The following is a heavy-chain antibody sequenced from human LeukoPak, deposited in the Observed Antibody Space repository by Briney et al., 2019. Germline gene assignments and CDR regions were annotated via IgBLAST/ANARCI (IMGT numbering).Heavy chain of an antibody. Sequence: SETLSLTCTVSGGSISSSSYCWGWIRQPPGKGLEWIGSIYYRGNAYYNPSLKSRVTISVDTSKNQFSLKLSSVTAADTALYYCARDKAAADRSLDYWGQGTLVTISS. J-gene: IGHJ4*02. CDR2: IYYRGNA. V-gene: IGHV4-39*07. D-gene: IGHD6-13*01. CDR1: GGSISSSSYC. CDR3: ARDKAAADRSLDY.